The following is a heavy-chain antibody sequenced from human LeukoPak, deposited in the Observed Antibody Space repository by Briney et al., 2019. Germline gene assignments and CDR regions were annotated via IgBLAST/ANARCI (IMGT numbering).Heavy chain of an antibody. Sequence: ASVKVSCKAPGYTFTNYGINWVRQAPGQGLEWMGWISAYNGNINYAQKLQGRVTMTTDTSTSTAYMELRSLRSDDTAVYYCARDSADCSGGSCYSAEYFQHWGQGTLVTVSS. CDR3: ARDSADCSGGSCYSAEYFQH. D-gene: IGHD2-15*01. CDR2: ISAYNGNI. CDR1: GYTFTNYG. J-gene: IGHJ1*01. V-gene: IGHV1-18*01.